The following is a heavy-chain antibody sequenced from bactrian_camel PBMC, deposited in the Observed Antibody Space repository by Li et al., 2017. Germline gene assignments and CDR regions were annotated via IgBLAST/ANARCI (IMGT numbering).Heavy chain of an antibody. CDR2: ISSGGGST. CDR1: GFSFSTYA. V-gene: IGHV3S40*01. J-gene: IGHJ6*01. D-gene: IGHD5*01. Sequence: DVQLVESGGGLVQSGGSLRLSCAASGFSFSTYAVSWVRQAPGKGLEWVSGISSGGGSTYYADFVRGRFTISLDNAKNSVYLQMNNLKPDDTARTTVRLEIYGPVPGEKLTLVTGVRGPRSPSP. CDR3: RLEIYGPVPGEKLTLVT.